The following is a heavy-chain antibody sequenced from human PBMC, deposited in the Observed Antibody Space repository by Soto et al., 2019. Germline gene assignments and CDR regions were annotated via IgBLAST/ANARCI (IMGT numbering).Heavy chain of an antibody. D-gene: IGHD3-3*01. CDR1: GFTFSSYW. CDR3: ARVYDFWSGYSKNYYYYYMDV. CDR2: IKQDGSEK. J-gene: IGHJ6*03. V-gene: IGHV3-7*04. Sequence: GGSLRLSCAASGFTFSSYWMSWVRQAPGKGLEWVANIKQDGSEKYYVDSVKGRFTISRDNAKNSLYLQMNSLRAEDTAVYYCARVYDFWSGYSKNYYYYYMDVWGKGTTVTVSS.